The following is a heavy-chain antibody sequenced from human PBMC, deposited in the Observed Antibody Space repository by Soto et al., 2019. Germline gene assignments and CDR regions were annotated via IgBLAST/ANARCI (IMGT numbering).Heavy chain of an antibody. J-gene: IGHJ4*02. CDR2: IYYSGST. CDR1: GGSISSYY. D-gene: IGHD1-26*01. Sequence: LSLTCTVSGGSISSYYWSWIRQPPGKGLEWIGYIYYSGSTNYNPSLKSRVTISVDTSKNQFSLKLSSVTAADTAAYYCARGGNSGSYYFYFDYWGQGTLVTVS. V-gene: IGHV4-59*01. CDR3: ARGGNSGSYYFYFDY.